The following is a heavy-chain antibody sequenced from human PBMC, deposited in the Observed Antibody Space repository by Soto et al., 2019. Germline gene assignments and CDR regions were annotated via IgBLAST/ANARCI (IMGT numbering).Heavy chain of an antibody. CDR3: GKVLVGATGHTDSDS. Sequence: TLSLTCTVSGGYIYRSGYYWGWIRQPPGRGLEWIGNIDYNGVTYSNPSLKSRVTISRDTSKNQFSLKLTSVTAADTALYYCGKVLVGATGHTDSDSWGPGTLVTVSS. CDR1: GGYIYRSGYY. V-gene: IGHV4-39*01. J-gene: IGHJ4*02. D-gene: IGHD2-15*01. CDR2: IDYNGVT.